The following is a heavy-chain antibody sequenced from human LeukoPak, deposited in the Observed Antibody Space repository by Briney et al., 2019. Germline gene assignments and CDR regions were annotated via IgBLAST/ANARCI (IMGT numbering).Heavy chain of an antibody. D-gene: IGHD3-22*01. CDR1: GFTFSSYA. CDR3: ARSRSDSSGYYYGEDFDY. J-gene: IGHJ4*02. Sequence: GGSLRLSCAASGFTFSSYAMHWVRQAPGKGLEWVAVISYDGSNKYYADSVKGRLTISRDNSKNTLYLQMNSLRAEDTAVYYCARSRSDSSGYYYGEDFDYWGQGTLVTVSS. V-gene: IGHV3-30*04. CDR2: ISYDGSNK.